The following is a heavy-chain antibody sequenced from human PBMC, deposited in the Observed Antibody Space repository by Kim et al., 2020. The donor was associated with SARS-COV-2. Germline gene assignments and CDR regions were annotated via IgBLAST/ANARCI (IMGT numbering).Heavy chain of an antibody. V-gene: IGHV4-39*01. J-gene: IGHJ4*02. Sequence: SETLSLTCTVSGGSISSSSYYWGWIRQPPGKGLEWIGSIYYSGSTYYNPSLKSRVTISVDTSKNQFSLKLSSVTAADTAVYYCAVLLRYDSSGYLTLDYWGQGTLVTVSS. CDR3: AVLLRYDSSGYLTLDY. D-gene: IGHD3-22*01. CDR1: GGSISSSSYY. CDR2: IYYSGST.